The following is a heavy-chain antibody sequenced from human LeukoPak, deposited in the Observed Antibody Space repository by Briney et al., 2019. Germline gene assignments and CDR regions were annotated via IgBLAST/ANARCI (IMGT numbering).Heavy chain of an antibody. CDR2: IYSGGST. Sequence: GGSLRLSCAASGFTVSSNYMSWVRQAPGKGLEWVSVIYSGGSTYYADSVKGRFTISRDNAKNSLYLQMNSLRAEDTAVYYCARTRTPTWFGELGTKTSSVGWGYWGQGTLVTVSS. CDR1: GFTVSSNY. CDR3: ARTRTPTWFGELGTKTSSVGWGY. D-gene: IGHD3-10*01. J-gene: IGHJ4*02. V-gene: IGHV3-66*01.